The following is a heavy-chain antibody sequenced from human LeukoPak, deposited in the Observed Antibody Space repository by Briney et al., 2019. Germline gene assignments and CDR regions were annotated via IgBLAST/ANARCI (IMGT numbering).Heavy chain of an antibody. V-gene: IGHV3-53*01. CDR2: IYSGGST. CDR1: GFTVSSNY. D-gene: IGHD2-15*01. CDR3: ATHCSGGSCSVDY. Sequence: GGSLRLSCAASGFTVSSNYMSWVRQAPGKGLEWVSVIYSGGSTYYADSVTGRFTISRDNSKNTLYLQMNSLRAEDTAVYYCATHCSGGSCSVDYWGQGTLVTVSS. J-gene: IGHJ4*02.